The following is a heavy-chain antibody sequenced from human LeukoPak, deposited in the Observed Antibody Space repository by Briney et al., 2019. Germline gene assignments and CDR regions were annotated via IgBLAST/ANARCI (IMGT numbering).Heavy chain of an antibody. J-gene: IGHJ4*02. V-gene: IGHV4-59*01. CDR2: VHYSGTT. D-gene: IGHD3-10*02. CDR1: GGSISSYY. CDR3: ARETWSGSTAYYFDY. Sequence: SETLSLTCTVSGGSISSYYWTWIRQPPPKGLELIGYVHYSGTTNYSPSLESRLTISVDTSTNQFSLRLSSVTAADTAVYYCARETWSGSTAYYFDYWGQGTLVTVSS.